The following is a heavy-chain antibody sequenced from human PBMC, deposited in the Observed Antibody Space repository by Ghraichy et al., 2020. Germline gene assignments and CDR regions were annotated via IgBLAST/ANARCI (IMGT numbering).Heavy chain of an antibody. CDR3: ARRGRGYSLYYYGLDV. Sequence: TLSLTCTVSGGSIRSYYWSWIRQPPGKGLEWIGYVYYSGNTNYSPSLKSRVTISVDTSKNQFSLSLTSVTAADTAVYYCARRGRGYSLYYYGLDVWGQGTTVTVSS. CDR1: GGSIRSYY. CDR2: VYYSGNT. D-gene: IGHD5-18*01. J-gene: IGHJ6*02. V-gene: IGHV4-59*08.